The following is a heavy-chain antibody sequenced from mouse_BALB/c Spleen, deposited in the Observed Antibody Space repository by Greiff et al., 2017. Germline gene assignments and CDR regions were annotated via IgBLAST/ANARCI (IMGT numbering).Heavy chain of an antibody. CDR1: GFTFSSYG. J-gene: IGHJ2*01. CDR3: TRQPSYDQELDY. CDR2: ISSGGSYT. D-gene: IGHD2-12*01. V-gene: IGHV5-6*01. Sequence: EVMLVESGGDLVKPGGSLKLSCAASGFTFSSYGMSWVRQTPDKRLEWVATISSGGSYTYYPDSVKGRFTISRDNAKNTLYLQMSSLKSEDTAMYYCTRQPSYDQELDYWGQGTTLTVSS.